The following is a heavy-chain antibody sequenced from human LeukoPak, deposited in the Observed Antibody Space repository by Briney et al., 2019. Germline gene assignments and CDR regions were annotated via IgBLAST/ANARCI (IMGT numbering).Heavy chain of an antibody. D-gene: IGHD1-1*01. CDR2: IYYDGSNI. CDR3: ARDWKTNSFDY. J-gene: IGHJ4*02. CDR1: GFTFSSYG. Sequence: PGGSLRLSCAASGFTFSSYGMSWVRQTPGKGLEWVAFIYYDGSNIYYADYVKGRFTISRDISKNTLYLQMDSLRAEDTAIYYCARDWKTNSFDYWGQGTLVTVSS. V-gene: IGHV3-33*08.